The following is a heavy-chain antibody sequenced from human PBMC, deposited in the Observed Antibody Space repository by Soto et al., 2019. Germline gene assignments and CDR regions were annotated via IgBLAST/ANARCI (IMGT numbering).Heavy chain of an antibody. V-gene: IGHV3-74*01. J-gene: IGHJ6*02. Sequence: EVQLVESGGGLVQPGGSLRVSCAASGFTFGSYWMNWVRQAPGKGLVWVSRIDSDGSSTTYADSVKGRFTTCRDNAKNTLYLQMSSLRGEDTAVYYCARGRPYGMDVWGQGTTVTVSS. CDR1: GFTFGSYW. CDR3: ARGRPYGMDV. CDR2: IDSDGSST.